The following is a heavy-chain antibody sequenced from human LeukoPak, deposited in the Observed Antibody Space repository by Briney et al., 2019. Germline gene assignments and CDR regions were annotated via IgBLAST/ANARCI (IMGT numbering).Heavy chain of an antibody. Sequence: SETLSLTCAVYGGSFSGYYWSWIRRPPGKGLEWIGEINHSGSTNYNPSLKSRVTISVDTSKNQFSLKLSSVTAADTAVYYCASYNRWELRTFDYWGQGTLVTVSS. CDR3: ASYNRWELRTFDY. V-gene: IGHV4-34*01. CDR2: INHSGST. J-gene: IGHJ4*02. D-gene: IGHD1-26*01. CDR1: GGSFSGYY.